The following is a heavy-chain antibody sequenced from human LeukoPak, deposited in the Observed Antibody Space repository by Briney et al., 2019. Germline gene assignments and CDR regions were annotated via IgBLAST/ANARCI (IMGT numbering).Heavy chain of an antibody. CDR2: IRGGGDT. V-gene: IGHV3-23*01. CDR1: GVSCSSLA. Sequence: GGSLRLSCTASGVSCSSLAMSWVRQAPARGPEWVSSIRGGGDTFYADSVKGRFTLSRDDSRNTVYLQLNNLRVEDTAIYYCAKANWISNADAVWWGQGTQVTVSS. D-gene: IGHD1-1*01. CDR3: AKANWISNADAVW. J-gene: IGHJ4*02.